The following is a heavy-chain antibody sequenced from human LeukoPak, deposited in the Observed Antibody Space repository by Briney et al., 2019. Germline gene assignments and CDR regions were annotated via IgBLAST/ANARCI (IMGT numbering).Heavy chain of an antibody. D-gene: IGHD1-14*01. CDR1: GFTVSSNY. J-gene: IGHJ1*01. CDR2: IYSGGDT. CDR3: AKTTEH. Sequence: GGSLRLSCAASGFTVSSNYMTWVRQAPGKGLEWVSIIYSGGDTYYADSVKGRFTISRDNSKNTLYLQMNSLRAEDTAMYYCAKTTEHWGQGTLVTVSS. V-gene: IGHV3-66*01.